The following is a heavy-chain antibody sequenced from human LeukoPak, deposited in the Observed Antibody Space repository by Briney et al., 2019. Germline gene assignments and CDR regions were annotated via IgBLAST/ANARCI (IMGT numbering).Heavy chain of an antibody. Sequence: PGGSLRLSCAASGFTFSSYSMNWVRQAPGKGLEWVSYISSSSSTIYYADSVKGRFTISRDNAKNSLYLQMNSLRAEDTAVYYCADLMGQQLVGYHRDYWGQGTLVTVSS. CDR3: ADLMGQQLVGYHRDY. CDR1: GFTFSSYS. V-gene: IGHV3-48*04. D-gene: IGHD6-13*01. J-gene: IGHJ4*02. CDR2: ISSSSSTI.